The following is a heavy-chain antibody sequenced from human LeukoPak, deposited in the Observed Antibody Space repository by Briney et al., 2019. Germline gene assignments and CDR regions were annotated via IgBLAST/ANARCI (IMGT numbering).Heavy chain of an antibody. J-gene: IGHJ4*02. CDR1: GYTFTGYY. Sequence: ASVKVSCKASGYTFTGYYMHWVRQAPGQGLEWMGRINPNSGGTNYAQKFQGRVTMTRDTSISTAYMELSRLRSDATAVYYCATDYDILACYLYWGQGTLVTVSS. CDR3: ATDYDILACYLY. CDR2: INPNSGGT. V-gene: IGHV1-2*02. D-gene: IGHD3-9*01.